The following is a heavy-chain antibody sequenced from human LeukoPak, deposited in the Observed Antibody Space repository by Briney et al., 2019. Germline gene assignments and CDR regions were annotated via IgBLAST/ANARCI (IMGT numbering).Heavy chain of an antibody. Sequence: GGSLRLSCAASGFTFSSYEMNWVRQAPGKGLEWVSYISSSGSTIYYADSVKGRFTISRDNAKNSLYLQMNSLRAEDTAVYYCARGGYSGYDFDYWGQGTLVTVSS. D-gene: IGHD5-12*01. CDR3: ARGGYSGYDFDY. J-gene: IGHJ4*02. CDR1: GFTFSSYE. CDR2: ISSSGSTI. V-gene: IGHV3-48*03.